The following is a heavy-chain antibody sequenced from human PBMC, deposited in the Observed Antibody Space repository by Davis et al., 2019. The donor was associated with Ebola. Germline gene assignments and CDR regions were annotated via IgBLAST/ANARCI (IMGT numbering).Heavy chain of an antibody. V-gene: IGHV3-48*02. Sequence: GESLKISCAASGFTFSSYSMNWVRQAPGKGLEWVSYISSSSSTVFYADSVKGRFTISRDNAQNSLYLQMNSLRDEDTAVYYCARQALLDYWGQGTLGTVSS. CDR3: ARQALLDY. J-gene: IGHJ4*02. CDR2: ISSSSSTV. CDR1: GFTFSSYS.